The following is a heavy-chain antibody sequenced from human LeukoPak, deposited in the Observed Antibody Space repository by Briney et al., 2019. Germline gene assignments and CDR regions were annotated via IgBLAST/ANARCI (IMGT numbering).Heavy chain of an antibody. V-gene: IGHV4-30-2*03. D-gene: IGHD6-13*01. CDR2: IYHSGST. Sequence: PSETLSLTCAVSGGSISSGGYSWSWLRQPPGQGLEWIGSIYHSGSTYYNPSLKSRVTISVDTSKNQFSLKLSSVTAADTAVYYCARRSHAGIRWGQGTLVTVSS. J-gene: IGHJ4*02. CDR1: GGSISSGGYS. CDR3: ARRSHAGIR.